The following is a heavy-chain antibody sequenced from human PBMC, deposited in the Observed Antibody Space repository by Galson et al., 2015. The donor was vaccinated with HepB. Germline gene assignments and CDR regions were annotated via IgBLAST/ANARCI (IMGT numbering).Heavy chain of an antibody. CDR3: ARDQGYYGSGSYYNYYFDY. J-gene: IGHJ4*02. V-gene: IGHV1-46*04. Sequence: SVKVSCKASGYIFTNYYIHWVRRAPGQGLEWMGIINPRGGGTNHAQKLQGRVTMTRDTSTSTVYMELSSLRSEDTAVYYCARDQGYYGSGSYYNYYFDYWGQGTLVTVSS. D-gene: IGHD3-10*01. CDR2: INPRGGGT. CDR1: GYIFTNYY.